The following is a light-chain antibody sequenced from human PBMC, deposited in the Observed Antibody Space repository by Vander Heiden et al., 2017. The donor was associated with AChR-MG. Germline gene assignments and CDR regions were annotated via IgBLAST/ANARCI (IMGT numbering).Light chain of an antibody. V-gene: IGKV1-12*01. CDR2: TAS. Sequence: DIQMTQSPSSVSASVGDRVTITCRASQGITRWLVWYQQKPGKAPKLLIHTASSLQSGVPSRFSGSGSGTDFTLTISSLQSEDFGTYYCQEANSFPRTFGQGTKVEIK. CDR3: QEANSFPRT. CDR1: QGITRW. J-gene: IGKJ1*01.